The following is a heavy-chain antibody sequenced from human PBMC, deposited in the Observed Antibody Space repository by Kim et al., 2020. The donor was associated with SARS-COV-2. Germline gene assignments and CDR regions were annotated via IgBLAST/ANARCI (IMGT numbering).Heavy chain of an antibody. Sequence: SETLSLTCTVSGGSISSYYWSWIRQPPGKGLEWIGYIYYSGSTNYNPSLKSRVTISVDTSKNQFSLKLSSVTAADTAVYYCARHLAYYYDSSGYHPSAFDIWGQGTMVTVSS. J-gene: IGHJ3*02. D-gene: IGHD3-22*01. CDR1: GGSISSYY. CDR3: ARHLAYYYDSSGYHPSAFDI. CDR2: IYYSGST. V-gene: IGHV4-59*08.